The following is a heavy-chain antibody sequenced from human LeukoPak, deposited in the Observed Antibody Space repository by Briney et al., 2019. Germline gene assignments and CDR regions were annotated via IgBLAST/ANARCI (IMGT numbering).Heavy chain of an antibody. D-gene: IGHD5-12*01. CDR2: IYYSGST. J-gene: IGHJ5*02. Sequence: SETLSLSCTVSGGSISSYYWSWIRQPPGKGLEWIGYIYYSGSTNYNPSLKSRVTISVDTSKNQFSLKLSSVTAADTAVYYCASSGYDFSWFDPWGQGTLVTVSS. CDR1: GGSISSYY. V-gene: IGHV4-59*01. CDR3: ASSGYDFSWFDP.